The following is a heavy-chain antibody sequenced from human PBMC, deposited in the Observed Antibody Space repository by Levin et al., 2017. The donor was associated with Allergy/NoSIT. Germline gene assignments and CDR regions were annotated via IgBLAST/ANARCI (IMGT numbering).Heavy chain of an antibody. D-gene: IGHD3-3*01. CDR3: VRDQNWSFDY. CDR1: GFTFITHW. CDR2: IDRDGSAK. J-gene: IGHJ4*02. V-gene: IGHV3-7*01. Sequence: GGSLRLSYEASGFTFITHWMIWVRQAPGKGLEWVANIDRDGSAKNYVDSVRGRFTISRDNAKNSLFLQLNSLRAEDTAVYYCVRDQNWSFDYWGQGTLVTVSS.